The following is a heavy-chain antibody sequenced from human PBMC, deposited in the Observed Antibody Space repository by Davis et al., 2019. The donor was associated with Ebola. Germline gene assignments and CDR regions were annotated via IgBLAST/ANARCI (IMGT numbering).Heavy chain of an antibody. J-gene: IGHJ6*02. CDR1: GYTFTGYY. Sequence: AASVKVSCKASGYTFTGYYMHWVRQAPGQGLEWMGRIIPILGIANYAQKFQGRVTITADKSTSTAYMELSSLRSEDTAVYYCARDSRWLVPGTYYYYGMDVWGQGTTVTVSS. V-gene: IGHV1-69*04. CDR2: IIPILGIA. D-gene: IGHD6-19*01. CDR3: ARDSRWLVPGTYYYYGMDV.